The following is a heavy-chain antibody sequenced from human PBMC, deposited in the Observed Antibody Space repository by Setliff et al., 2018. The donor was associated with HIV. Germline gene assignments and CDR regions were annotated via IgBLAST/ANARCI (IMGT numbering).Heavy chain of an antibody. V-gene: IGHV3-30-3*01. CDR3: ALGGYGIAAAGTIYYYYGLDV. D-gene: IGHD6-13*01. J-gene: IGHJ6*02. Sequence: GGSLRLSCAASGFTFSSYAMHWVRQAPGKGLEWVAVISYDGSNKYCADSVKGRFTISRDNSKNTLYLQMNSLRAEDTAVYYCALGGYGIAAAGTIYYYYGLDVWGQGTTVTVSS. CDR1: GFTFSSYA. CDR2: ISYDGSNK.